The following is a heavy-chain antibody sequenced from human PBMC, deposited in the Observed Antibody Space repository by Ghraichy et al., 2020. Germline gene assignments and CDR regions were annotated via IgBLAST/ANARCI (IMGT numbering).Heavy chain of an antibody. Sequence: GGSLRLSCAASGFTLRRYSMNRVRQAPGKGLEWVSYISSSSSTIYYADSVKGRFTISRDNAKNSLYLQMNSLRDEDRAVYYCAREQYSSGWYGGMDVWGQGFTVTVS. CDR2: ISSSSSTI. V-gene: IGHV3-48*02. D-gene: IGHD6-19*01. CDR3: AREQYSSGWYGGMDV. CDR1: GFTLRRYS. J-gene: IGHJ6*02.